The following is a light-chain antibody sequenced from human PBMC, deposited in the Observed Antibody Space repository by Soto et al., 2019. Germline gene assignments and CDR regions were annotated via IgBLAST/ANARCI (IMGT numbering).Light chain of an antibody. CDR1: QSVTSSH. V-gene: IGKV3-20*01. CDR3: LLYFSPDRYT. CDR2: GAS. Sequence: EIVLTQTPGTLSLSPGERATLSCRASQSVTSSHLAWYQQKPGQAPRLLIYGASTRAPGIPDRFSGSGSDADFSLTIRRLDPEDFAMYYCLLYFSPDRYTFGPGTKVQIK. J-gene: IGKJ2*01.